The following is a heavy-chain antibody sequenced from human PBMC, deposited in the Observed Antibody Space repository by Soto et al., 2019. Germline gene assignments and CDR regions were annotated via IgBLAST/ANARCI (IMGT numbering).Heavy chain of an antibody. J-gene: IGHJ6*02. CDR3: ASIGKRLGGLLPYSYYGMDV. V-gene: IGHV4-39*01. Sequence: SETLSLTCTVSGGSISSSSYYWGWIRQPPGKGLEWIGSIYYSGSTYYNPSLKSRVTISVDTSKNQFSLKLSSVTAADTAVYYCASIGKRLGGLLPYSYYGMDVGGQGTRVTVSS. CDR2: IYYSGST. D-gene: IGHD3-16*01. CDR1: GGSISSSSYY.